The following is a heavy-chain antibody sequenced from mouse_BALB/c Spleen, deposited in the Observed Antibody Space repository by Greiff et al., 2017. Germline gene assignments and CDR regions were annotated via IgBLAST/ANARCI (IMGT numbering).Heavy chain of an antibody. CDR2: ISSGGSYT. CDR3: ARPYDGYYAFAY. CDR1: GFTFSSYA. Sequence: EVKLVESGGGLVKPGGSLKLSCAASGFTFSSYAMSWVRQTPEKRLEWVATISSGGSYTYYPDSVKGRFTISRDNAKNTLYLQMSSLRSEDTAMYYCARPYDGYYAFAYWGQGTLVTVSA. D-gene: IGHD2-3*01. J-gene: IGHJ3*01. V-gene: IGHV5-9-3*01.